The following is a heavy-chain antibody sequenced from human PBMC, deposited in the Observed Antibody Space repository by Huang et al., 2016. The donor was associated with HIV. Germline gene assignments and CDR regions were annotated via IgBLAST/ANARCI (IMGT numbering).Heavy chain of an antibody. D-gene: IGHD5-12*01. V-gene: IGHV3-30-3*01. CDR2: ISNDGSSR. CDR1: GFSFAHYA. CDR3: TREYTVAGAFDL. J-gene: IGHJ3*01. Sequence: QVQLVESGGGVVQPGRSLRLSCAASGFSFAHYAMHWVRQAPGKGREWWTVISNDGSSRDYADAVKGRFTISRDNFKNALYLQMNRLRGDDTAVYYCTREYTVAGAFDLWGQGTMVTVSS.